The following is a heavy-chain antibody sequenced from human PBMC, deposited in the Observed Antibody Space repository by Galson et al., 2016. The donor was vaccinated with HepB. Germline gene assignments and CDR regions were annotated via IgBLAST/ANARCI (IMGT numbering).Heavy chain of an antibody. CDR1: AYSFTSYW. D-gene: IGHD6-13*01. Sequence: QSGAEVKKPGESLRISCKGSAYSFTSYWIDWVRQMPGKGLEWMAMIYPGDSDTRYSPSFQGQVTISVDKSISTAYLQWSSLKASDTAMYYCARAIAAAGNFDYWGQGTLVTVSS. V-gene: IGHV5-51*01. CDR3: ARAIAAAGNFDY. CDR2: IYPGDSDT. J-gene: IGHJ4*02.